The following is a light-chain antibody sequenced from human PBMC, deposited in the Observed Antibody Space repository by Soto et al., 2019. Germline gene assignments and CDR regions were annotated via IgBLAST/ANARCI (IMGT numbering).Light chain of an antibody. J-gene: IGKJ4*01. CDR2: DAS. CDR3: QQYNNWPLLT. V-gene: IGKV3-11*01. Sequence: EIVLTQSPATLSLSPGERATLSCRASQSVSSYLAWYQQKPGQAPRLLIYDASNRATGIPARFSGSGSGTDFTLTISSLEPEDFEVYYCQQYNNWPLLTFGGGTKVEIK. CDR1: QSVSSY.